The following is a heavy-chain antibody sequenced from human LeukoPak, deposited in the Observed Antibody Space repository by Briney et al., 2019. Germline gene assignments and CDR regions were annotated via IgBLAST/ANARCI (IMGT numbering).Heavy chain of an antibody. J-gene: IGHJ6*03. D-gene: IGHD3-16*01. CDR1: GGSISSSSYY. Sequence: SETLSLTCTVSGGSISSSSYYWGWIRQPPGKGLEWIGSIYYSGSTYYNPSLKSRVTISVDTSKNQFSLKLSSVTAADTAVYYCARGHDDNVWGVFVHYYYMDVWGKGTTVTVSS. CDR3: ARGHDDNVWGVFVHYYYMDV. CDR2: IYYSGST. V-gene: IGHV4-39*07.